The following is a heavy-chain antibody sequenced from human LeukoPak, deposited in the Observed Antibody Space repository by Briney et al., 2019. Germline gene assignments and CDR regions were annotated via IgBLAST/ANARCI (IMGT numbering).Heavy chain of an antibody. CDR2: ISSSSSTI. V-gene: IGHV3-48*01. CDR1: GFTFSSYS. D-gene: IGHD7-27*01. J-gene: IGHJ4*02. CDR3: ARDPNYLGGDY. Sequence: GGSLRLSCAASGFTFSSYSMNWVRQAPGKGLEWVSYISSSSSTIYYADSVKGRFTISRDNAKNSLYLQMNSLRAEDTAVYFCARDPNYLGGDYWGPGTLVTVSS.